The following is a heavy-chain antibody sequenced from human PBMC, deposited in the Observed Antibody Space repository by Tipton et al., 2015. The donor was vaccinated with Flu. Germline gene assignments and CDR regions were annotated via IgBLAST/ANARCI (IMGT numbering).Heavy chain of an antibody. CDR3: ARGSGSGTYVIFDY. D-gene: IGHD3-10*01. CDR1: GGSISSYY. J-gene: IGHJ4*02. Sequence: TLSLTCTVSGGSISSYYWSWIRQPAGKGLEWIGRMYTSGSTNYNPSLKSRVTMSVDTSKKEFSLKLSSVTAADTAVYYCARGSGSGTYVIFDYWGQGTLVTVSS. V-gene: IGHV4-4*07. CDR2: MYTSGST.